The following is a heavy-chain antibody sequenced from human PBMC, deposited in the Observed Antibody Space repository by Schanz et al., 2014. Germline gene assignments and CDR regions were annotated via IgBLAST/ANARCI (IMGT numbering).Heavy chain of an antibody. CDR1: GGSISSAY. D-gene: IGHD2-2*01. V-gene: IGHV4-31*03. Sequence: QVQLQESGPGLVKPSQTLSLTCTVSGGSISSAYWSWIRQFPGKGLEWIGYISYSGRTYYSPSLKSRLTMSVDTSKNQFSLRLSSVTAADTAIYYCSRGECSSTSCHEVAPPDDWGQGTLVTVSS. CDR3: SRGECSSTSCHEVAPPDD. J-gene: IGHJ4*02. CDR2: ISYSGRT.